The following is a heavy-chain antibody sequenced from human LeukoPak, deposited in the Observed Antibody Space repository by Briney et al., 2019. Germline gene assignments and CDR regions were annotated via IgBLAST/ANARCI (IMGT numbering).Heavy chain of an antibody. D-gene: IGHD1-1*01. CDR2: INPSGGST. J-gene: IGHJ3*02. CDR1: GYTFTSYY. Sequence: AAVKVSCKASGYTFTSYYMHWVRQAPGQGLEWRGIINPSGGSTSYAQKFQGRVTMTRDTSTSTVYMELSSLRSEDTAVYYCATRTGTTGGAFDIWGQGTMVTVSS. V-gene: IGHV1-46*01. CDR3: ATRTGTTGGAFDI.